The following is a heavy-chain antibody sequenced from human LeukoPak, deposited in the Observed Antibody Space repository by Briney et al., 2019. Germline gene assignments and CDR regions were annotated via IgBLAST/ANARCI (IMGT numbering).Heavy chain of an antibody. J-gene: IGHJ6*03. V-gene: IGHV3-21*01. CDR2: ISSSGTSI. CDR3: ARTAKDIVLVPASYYMDV. CDR1: GFTFTNYG. D-gene: IGHD2-2*01. Sequence: GGSLRLSCAASGFTFTNYGMNWVRQPPGKGLEWVSSISSSGTSIDYADSVKGRFTVSRDSATNSLYLQMNSLRAEDTAVYYCARTAKDIVLVPASYYMDVWGKGTTVTVSS.